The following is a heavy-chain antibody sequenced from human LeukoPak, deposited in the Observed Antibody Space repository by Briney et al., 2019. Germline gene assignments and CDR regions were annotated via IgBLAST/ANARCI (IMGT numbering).Heavy chain of an antibody. J-gene: IGHJ4*02. D-gene: IGHD6-6*01. CDR2: ISGSGGST. Sequence: GGSLRLSCAASGFTFSSYAMSWVRQAPGRGLEWVSAISGSGGSTYYADSVKGRFTISRDNSRNTLYLQMNSLRAEDTAVYYCAKEGSSSWNYFFDYWGQGTLVTVSS. CDR1: GFTFSSYA. V-gene: IGHV3-23*01. CDR3: AKEGSSSWNYFFDY.